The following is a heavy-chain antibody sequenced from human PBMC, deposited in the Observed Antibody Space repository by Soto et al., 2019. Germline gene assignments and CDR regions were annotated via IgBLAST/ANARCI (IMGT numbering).Heavy chain of an antibody. CDR1: GGTFSSYA. D-gene: IGHD6-13*01. J-gene: IGHJ5*02. CDR2: IIPIFGTA. Sequence: QVQLVQSGAEVKKPGSSVKVSCKASGGTFSSYAISWVRQAPGQGLEWMGGIIPIFGTANYAQKFQGRVTITADESRSTAYMELRSLRSEDTAVYYCARLWSGSSSELFDHWGQGTLVTVSS. V-gene: IGHV1-69*12. CDR3: ARLWSGSSSELFDH.